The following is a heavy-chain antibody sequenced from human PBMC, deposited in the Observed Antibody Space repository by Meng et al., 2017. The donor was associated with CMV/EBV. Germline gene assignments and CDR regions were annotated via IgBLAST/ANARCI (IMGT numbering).Heavy chain of an antibody. CDR2: IYYSGST. D-gene: IGHD3-22*01. Sequence: SETLSLTCTVSGGSISSYYWSWIRQPPGKGLEWIGYIYYSGSTNYNPSLKSRVTISVDTSKNQFSLKLSSVTAADTAVYYCARSSYYDSSGYYYLGGMDVWGQRTTVTVSS. CDR3: ARSSYYDSSGYYYLGGMDV. V-gene: IGHV4-59*01. CDR1: GGSISSYY. J-gene: IGHJ6*02.